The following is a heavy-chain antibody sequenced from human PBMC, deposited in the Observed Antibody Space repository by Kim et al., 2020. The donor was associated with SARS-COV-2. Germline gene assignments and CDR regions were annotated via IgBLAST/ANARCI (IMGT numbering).Heavy chain of an antibody. Sequence: GGSLRLSCAASGFTVSSNYMSWVRQAPGKGLEWVSVIYSGGSTYYADSVKGRFTISRDNSKNTLYLQMNSLRAEDTAVYYCASRYCSGGSCYGSYYYGMDVWGQGTTVTVSS. J-gene: IGHJ6*02. CDR1: GFTVSSNY. CDR2: IYSGGST. D-gene: IGHD2-15*01. CDR3: ASRYCSGGSCYGSYYYGMDV. V-gene: IGHV3-53*01.